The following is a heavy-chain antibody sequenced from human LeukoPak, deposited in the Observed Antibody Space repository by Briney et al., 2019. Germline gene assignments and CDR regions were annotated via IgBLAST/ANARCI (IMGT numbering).Heavy chain of an antibody. D-gene: IGHD1-14*01. CDR3: AKLSGIIPDY. CDR1: GFTFSSYA. CDR2: ISGSGGST. J-gene: IGHJ4*02. Sequence: QAGGSLRLSCAASGFTFSSYAMSWVRRAPGKGLEWVSAISGSGGSTYSADSVKGRFTISRDNSKNTLYLQLNSLRAEDTAVYYCAKLSGIIPDYWGQGTLVTVSS. V-gene: IGHV3-23*01.